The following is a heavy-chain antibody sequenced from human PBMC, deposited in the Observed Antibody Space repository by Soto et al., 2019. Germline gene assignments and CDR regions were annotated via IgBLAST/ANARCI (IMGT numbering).Heavy chain of an antibody. CDR2: ISAYNGNT. D-gene: IGHD5-18*01. V-gene: IGHV1-18*01. CDR1: GYTFTSYG. Sequence: ASVKVSCKASGYTFTSYGISWVRQAPGQGLEWMGWISAYNGNTNYAQKLQGRVTMTTDTSASTAYMELSSLRSEDTAVYYCARGATAMVTRAFDIWGQGTMVTVSS. CDR3: ARGATAMVTRAFDI. J-gene: IGHJ3*02.